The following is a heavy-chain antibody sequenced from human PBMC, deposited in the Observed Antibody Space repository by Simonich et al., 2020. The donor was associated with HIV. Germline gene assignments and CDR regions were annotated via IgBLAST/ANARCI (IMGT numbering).Heavy chain of an antibody. CDR1: GGSFSGYY. Sequence: QVHLQQWGAGLLKPSETLSLTCAVYGGSFSGYYWSWIRQPPGKGLEWIGEINNSGSTDYNPSLKSRVTISVDTSKNQFSLKLSSVTAADTALYYCARRTGYDLDYWGQGTLVTVSS. CDR3: ARRTGYDLDY. V-gene: IGHV4-34*01. J-gene: IGHJ4*02. D-gene: IGHD5-12*01. CDR2: INNSGST.